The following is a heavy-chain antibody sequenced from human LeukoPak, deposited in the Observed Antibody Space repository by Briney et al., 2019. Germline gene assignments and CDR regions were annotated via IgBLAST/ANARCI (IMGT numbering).Heavy chain of an antibody. V-gene: IGHV4-34*01. CDR3: AREADRRPAIAAAGGANWFDP. CDR2: VNLGGGV. J-gene: IGHJ5*02. CDR1: GGSFSGYY. D-gene: IGHD6-13*01. Sequence: SEALSLTCDVYGGSFSGYYWTWIRQPPGKGLEWVGEVNLGGGVNYNPSLKSRVTISVDTSNNQLSLKMSSVTAADTAVYYCAREADRRPAIAAAGGANWFDPWGQGTLVTVSS.